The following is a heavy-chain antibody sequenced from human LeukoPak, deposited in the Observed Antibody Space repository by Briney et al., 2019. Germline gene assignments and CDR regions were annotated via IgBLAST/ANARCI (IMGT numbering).Heavy chain of an antibody. CDR1: GGTFSSYA. CDR3: AREDTMVRGVFQH. CDR2: IIPIFGTA. D-gene: IGHD3-10*01. Sequence: ASVKVSCKASGGTFSSYAISWVRQAPGQGLEWMGGIIPIFGTANYAQKFQGRVTITADESTSTAYMELSSLRSEDTAVYYCAREDTMVRGVFQHWGQGTLVTVSS. V-gene: IGHV1-69*13. J-gene: IGHJ1*01.